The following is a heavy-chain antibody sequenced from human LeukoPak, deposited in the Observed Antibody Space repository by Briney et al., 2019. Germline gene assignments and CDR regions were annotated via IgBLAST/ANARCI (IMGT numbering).Heavy chain of an antibody. V-gene: IGHV4-31*03. CDR3: ASRSPPGETGYFDY. CDR1: GGSLSSGGHY. Sequence: SETLSLTCTVSGGSLSSGGHYWTWIRQHPGKGLEWIGYIFYRGITYYNPSLKSRLTISVDTSKNQFSLKLNSVTAADTAVYYCASRSPPGETGYFDYWGQGTLVTVSS. D-gene: IGHD2-21*01. CDR2: IFYRGIT. J-gene: IGHJ4*02.